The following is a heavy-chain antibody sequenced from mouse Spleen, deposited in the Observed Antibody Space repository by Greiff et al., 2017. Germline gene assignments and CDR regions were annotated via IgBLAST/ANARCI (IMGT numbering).Heavy chain of an antibody. D-gene: IGHD1-1*01. J-gene: IGHJ2*01. CDR3: ARYYYGSSLDY. CDR2: ISSGGGNT. Sequence: EVQLVESGGGLVKLGGSLKLSCAASGFTFSSYAMSWVRQTPEKRLEWVATISSGGGNTYYPDSVKGRFTISRDNAKNTLYLQMSSLKSEDTAMYYCARYYYGSSLDYWGQGTTLTVSS. CDR1: GFTFSSYA. V-gene: IGHV5-9-3*01.